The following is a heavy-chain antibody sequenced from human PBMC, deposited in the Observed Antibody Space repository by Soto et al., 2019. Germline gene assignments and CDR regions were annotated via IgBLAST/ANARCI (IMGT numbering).Heavy chain of an antibody. CDR2: ISGGNGNT. CDR1: RYTFTNYA. V-gene: IGHV1-3*01. Sequence: GASVKVSCKAPRYTFTNYAIHWVRQAPGQRLEWMGWISGGNGNTYYSQHFQGRVTITRDTSASTAYMELSSLGSEDTAVYYCLSSGSASFDYWGQGTLVTVSS. J-gene: IGHJ4*02. CDR3: LSSGSASFDY. D-gene: IGHD1-26*01.